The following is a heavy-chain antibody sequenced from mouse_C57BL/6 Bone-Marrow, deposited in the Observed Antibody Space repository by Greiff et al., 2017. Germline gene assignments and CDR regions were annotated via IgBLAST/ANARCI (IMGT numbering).Heavy chain of an antibody. D-gene: IGHD1-1*01. CDR1: GYAFTNYL. Sequence: QVQLQQSGAELVRPGTSVKVSCKASGYAFTNYLIEWVKQRPGQGLEWIGVINPGSGGTKYNEKFKGKATLTADKSSSTAYMQLSSLTSEDALVYCCARSYYGRSYLDVDVWGTGTPVTVSS. V-gene: IGHV1-54*01. CDR2: INPGSGGT. J-gene: IGHJ1*03. CDR3: ARSYYGRSYLDVDV.